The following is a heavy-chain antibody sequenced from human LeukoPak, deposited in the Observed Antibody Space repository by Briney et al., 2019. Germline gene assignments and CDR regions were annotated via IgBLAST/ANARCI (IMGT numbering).Heavy chain of an antibody. Sequence: PGGSLRLSCAASGFTFSSYVMSWVRQAPGKGLEWVATISYDGSSRYSAASVKGRFTISRDNSKNTLSLQMNSLRVEDTAMYYCASPPGRPNGDWGQGTLVTVSS. D-gene: IGHD7-27*01. CDR2: ISYDGSSR. J-gene: IGHJ4*02. CDR1: GFTFSSYV. CDR3: ASPPGRPNGD. V-gene: IGHV3-30*03.